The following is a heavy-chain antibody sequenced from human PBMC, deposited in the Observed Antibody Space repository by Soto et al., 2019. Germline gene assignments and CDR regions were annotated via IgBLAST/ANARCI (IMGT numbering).Heavy chain of an antibody. CDR1: GGTFSSYA. D-gene: IGHD4-17*01. Sequence: QVQLVQSGAEVKKPGSSVKVSCKASGGTFSSYAISWVRQAPGQGLEWMGGIIPIFGTANYVQKFQGRVTITADESTSTAYMELSSLRSEDTAVYYCARASDDYGDYGANYYYGMDVWGQGTTVTVSS. J-gene: IGHJ6*02. CDR3: ARASDDYGDYGANYYYGMDV. CDR2: IIPIFGTA. V-gene: IGHV1-69*12.